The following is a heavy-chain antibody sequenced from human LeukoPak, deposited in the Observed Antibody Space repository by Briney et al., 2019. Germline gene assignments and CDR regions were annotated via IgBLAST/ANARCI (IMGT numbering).Heavy chain of an antibody. CDR3: ARSIHGLDY. CDR2: IKEHASHK. J-gene: IGHJ4*02. Sequence: LESVPNIKEHASHKSYLPSVTRRFTISRHNAKNSLYLQINSLRAEDTAVYYCARSIHGLDYWGQGTLVTVSS. V-gene: IGHV3-7*01. D-gene: IGHD6-6*01.